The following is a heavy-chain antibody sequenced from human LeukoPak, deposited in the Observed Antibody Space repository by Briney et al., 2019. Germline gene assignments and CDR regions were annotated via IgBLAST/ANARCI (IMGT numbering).Heavy chain of an antibody. CDR2: IKQDGSEK. D-gene: IGHD1-1*01. V-gene: IGHV3-7*01. J-gene: IGHJ5*02. CDR1: GFTFSNYW. Sequence: GGSLRLSCAASGFTFSNYWMSWVRQAPGKGLEWVANIKQDGSEKCYVDSVKGRFTISRDNAKNSLHLQMNSLRAEDTAVYYCARGPVYNCGQSLIPWGQGTLVIVPS. CDR3: ARGPVYNCGQSLIP.